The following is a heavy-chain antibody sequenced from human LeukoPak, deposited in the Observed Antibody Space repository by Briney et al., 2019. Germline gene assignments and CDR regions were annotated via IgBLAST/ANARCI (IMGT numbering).Heavy chain of an antibody. J-gene: IGHJ3*02. CDR3: ARDLESVAGFFDRRPWGAFDI. CDR2: IYYSGST. Sequence: SETLSLTCTVSGGSISSYYWSWIRQPPGKGLEWIGYIYYSGSTNYNPSLKSRVTISVDTSKNQFSLKLSSVTAADTAVYYCARDLESVAGFFDRRPWGAFDIWGQGTMVTVSS. D-gene: IGHD6-19*01. CDR1: GGSISSYY. V-gene: IGHV4-59*01.